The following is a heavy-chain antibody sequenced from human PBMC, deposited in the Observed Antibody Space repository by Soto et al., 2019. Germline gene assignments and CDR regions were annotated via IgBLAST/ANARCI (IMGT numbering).Heavy chain of an antibody. CDR1: GYTFTSYG. D-gene: IGHD6-19*01. CDR3: AREGDSSGWNYYYYMDV. J-gene: IGHJ6*03. Sequence: ASVKVSCKASGYTFTSYGISWVRQAPGQGLEWMGWISAYNGNTNYAQKLQGRVTMTTDTSTSTAYMELRSLRSDDTAVYYCAREGDSSGWNYYYYMDVWGKGTTVTVS. V-gene: IGHV1-18*01. CDR2: ISAYNGNT.